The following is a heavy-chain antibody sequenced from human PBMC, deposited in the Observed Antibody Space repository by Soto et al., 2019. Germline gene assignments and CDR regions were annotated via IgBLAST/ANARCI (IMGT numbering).Heavy chain of an antibody. J-gene: IGHJ4*01. CDR2: ISSGVGTT. V-gene: IGHV3-23*01. D-gene: IGHD3-22*01. CDR3: AKYRYDDSIGRNFDD. Sequence: EVQLLESGGGLVQPGGSLRLSCAASGFTFSNYAMTWVRQTPGKGLEWVSTISSGVGTTYYADSVKGRFTMSRDNSKNTLYLQMNSLRAEDPALYYCAKYRYDDSIGRNFDDWGQGTLVPVAS. CDR1: GFTFSNYA.